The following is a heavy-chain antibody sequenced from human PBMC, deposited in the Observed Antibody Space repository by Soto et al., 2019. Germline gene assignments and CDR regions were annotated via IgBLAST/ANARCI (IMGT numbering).Heavy chain of an antibody. CDR3: ARKDSGYADYMDV. CDR1: GGSISRGGYY. Sequence: QVQLQESGPGLVKPSQTLSLTCTVSGGSISRGGYYWGWIRQHPGKGLEWIGYIYYSGGTYYNPSLKSRVTISVDTSENQFSLRLSSVTAAETAVYYCARKDSGYADYMDVWGKGTTVTVSS. CDR2: IYYSGGT. V-gene: IGHV4-31*03. J-gene: IGHJ6*03. D-gene: IGHD5-12*01.